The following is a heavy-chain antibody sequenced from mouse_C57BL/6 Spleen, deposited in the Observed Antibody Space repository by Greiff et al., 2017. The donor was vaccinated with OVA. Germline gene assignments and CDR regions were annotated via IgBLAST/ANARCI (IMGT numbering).Heavy chain of an antibody. V-gene: IGHV5-6*01. Sequence: EVQGVESGGDLVKPGASLKLSCAASGFTFSSYGMSWVSQTPDKRLEWVATISSGGSYTYYPDSVKGRFTLSRDNAKNTLYLQLSRLRSEDTAKYYGARHYDCDDGYYFGYWGQGTTLTVSS. CDR3: ARHYDCDDGYYFGY. CDR1: GFTFSSYG. CDR2: ISSGGSYT. D-gene: IGHD2-4*01. J-gene: IGHJ2*01.